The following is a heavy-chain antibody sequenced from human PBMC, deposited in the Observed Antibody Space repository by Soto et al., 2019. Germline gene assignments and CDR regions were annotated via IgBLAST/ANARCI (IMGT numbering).Heavy chain of an antibody. V-gene: IGHV4-4*02. CDR2: AHHSGRT. Sequence: QVQLLESGPGLLKPSGTLSLTCTVSGDSMSSSNWWNWVRQPPGKGLEWIGEAHHSGRTNYNPSLKGRVTISVDRPQNHFSLQLTSVTAADTAVYYCARSEATALDYWGQGTLVTVSS. CDR3: ARSEATALDY. CDR1: GDSMSSSNW. J-gene: IGHJ4*02.